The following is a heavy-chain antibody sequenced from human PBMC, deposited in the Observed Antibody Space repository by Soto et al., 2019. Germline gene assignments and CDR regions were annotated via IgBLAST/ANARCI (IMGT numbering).Heavy chain of an antibody. CDR1: GFTFSSYA. CDR3: AKFGLFRNEYMGVVRGDY. D-gene: IGHD6-6*01. J-gene: IGHJ4*02. CDR2: ITDGGGST. Sequence: EVQLLESGGGLVQPGGSLRLSCAASGFTFSSYAMSWVRQAPGKGLEWVSGITDGGGSTFYADSLQGRFTISRDNSKNTLYLQMSRLTAEDTAIYSGAKFGLFRNEYMGVVRGDYWGQGTLVTVSA. V-gene: IGHV3-23*01.